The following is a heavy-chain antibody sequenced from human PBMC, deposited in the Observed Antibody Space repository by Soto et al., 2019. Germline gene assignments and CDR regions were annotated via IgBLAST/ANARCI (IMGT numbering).Heavy chain of an antibody. CDR1: GFSLTTRRMS. D-gene: IGHD1-26*01. CDR2: MEWDDET. J-gene: IGHJ4*01. CDR3: ARAYSSEYSSFDF. Sequence: SGPTLVNPTQTLTLTCTFSGFSLTTRRMSVTWIRQPPGKALEWLARMEWDDETFYSTSLRTRLTVSKDTSKNLVVLTMTNMDPVDTATYYCARAYSSEYSSFDFWGHGTLVTVSS. V-gene: IGHV2-70*04.